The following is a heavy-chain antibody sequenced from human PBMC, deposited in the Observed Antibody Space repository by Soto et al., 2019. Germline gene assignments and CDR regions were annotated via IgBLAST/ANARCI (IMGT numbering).Heavy chain of an antibody. Sequence: SETLSLTCTVSGGSISSGGYYWSWIRQHPGKGLEWIGYIYYSGSTYYNPSLKSRVTISVDTSKNQFSLKLSSVTAADTAVYYCARDYYDSSGYEKYNWFDPWGQGTLVTVSS. J-gene: IGHJ5*02. CDR3: ARDYYDSSGYEKYNWFDP. V-gene: IGHV4-30-4*08. CDR2: IYYSGST. CDR1: GGSISSGGYY. D-gene: IGHD3-22*01.